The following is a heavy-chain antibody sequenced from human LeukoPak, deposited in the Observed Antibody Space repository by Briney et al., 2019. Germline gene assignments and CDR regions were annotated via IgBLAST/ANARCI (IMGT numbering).Heavy chain of an antibody. J-gene: IGHJ5*02. CDR3: ARAENRYFDWLLSHNWFDP. D-gene: IGHD3-9*01. V-gene: IGHV1-8*01. Sequence: ASVKVSCTASGYTFTSYDINWVRQATGQGLEWMGWMNPNSGNTGYAQKFQGRVTMTRNTSISTAYMELSSLRSEDTAVYYCARAENRYFDWLLSHNWFDPWGQGTLVTVSS. CDR1: GYTFTSYD. CDR2: MNPNSGNT.